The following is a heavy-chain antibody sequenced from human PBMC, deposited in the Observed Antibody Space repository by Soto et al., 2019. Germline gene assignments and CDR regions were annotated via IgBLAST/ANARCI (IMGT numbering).Heavy chain of an antibody. CDR1: GFTFSSYA. J-gene: IGHJ4*02. CDR3: VSHSSSWSHDY. CDR2: ISSNGGSA. D-gene: IGHD6-13*01. V-gene: IGHV3-64D*06. Sequence: GGSLRLSCSASGFTFSSYAMHWVRQAPGKGLEYVSAISSNGGSAYYADSVKGRFTISRDNSKNTLYLQMSSLRAEDTAVYYCVSHSSSWSHDYWGQGTLVTVSS.